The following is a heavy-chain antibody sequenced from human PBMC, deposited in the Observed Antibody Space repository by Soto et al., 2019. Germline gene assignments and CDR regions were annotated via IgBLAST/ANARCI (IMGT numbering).Heavy chain of an antibody. CDR2: VNPSGATT. J-gene: IGHJ3*01. V-gene: IGHV1-46*01. D-gene: IGHD2-15*01. Sequence: QVQLVQSGAEVKRPGASVKVSCKASGYTFTTYSMHWVRQAPGQGLEWMGVVNPSGATTTYAEKFQSRVTMTSDTSMSTVYMELSSLTSEDTAMYYCARDGAYCSAGNCDDAFDVCGQGTLVTVSS. CDR1: GYTFTTYS. CDR3: ARDGAYCSAGNCDDAFDV.